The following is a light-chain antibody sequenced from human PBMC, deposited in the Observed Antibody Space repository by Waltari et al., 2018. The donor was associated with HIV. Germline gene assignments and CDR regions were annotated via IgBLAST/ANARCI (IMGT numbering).Light chain of an antibody. J-gene: IGKJ2*01. CDR3: QQYEASAPMYI. CDR2: DTS. Sequence: ETVLTQSPGTLSLSSGERAILSCSASQTINTNYLAWYQLKPGLPPRLLIYDTSTRAAGIPDRFSGSGSGTDFSLTISRLEPEDFAVYFCQQYEASAPMYIFGEGTRLEV. V-gene: IGKV3-20*01. CDR1: QTINTNY.